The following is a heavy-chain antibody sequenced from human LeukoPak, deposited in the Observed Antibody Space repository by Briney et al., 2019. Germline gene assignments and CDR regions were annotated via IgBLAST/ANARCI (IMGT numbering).Heavy chain of an antibody. J-gene: IGHJ4*02. Sequence: PGRSLRLSCAASGFTFNSYDIHWVPQAPGKGLEWVAVISYDGSTEYYADSVKGRFTISRDNSENTVYLQMNSLRAEDTAVYYCAGVPMVRGIIITSDYWGQGTLVTVSS. CDR1: GFTFNSYD. D-gene: IGHD3-10*01. V-gene: IGHV3-30-3*01. CDR2: ISYDGSTE. CDR3: AGVPMVRGIIITSDY.